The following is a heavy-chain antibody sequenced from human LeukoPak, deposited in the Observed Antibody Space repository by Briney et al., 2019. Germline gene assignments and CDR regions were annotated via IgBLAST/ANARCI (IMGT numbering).Heavy chain of an antibody. D-gene: IGHD5-12*01. CDR1: GGSISSYY. V-gene: IGHV4-4*07. Sequence: PSETLSLTCTVSGGSISSYYWGWIRQPAGKGLEWIGRIYTSGSTNYNPSLKSRVTMSVDTSKNQFSLKLSSVTAADTAVYYCARNRVRWLRLSPDFDYWGQGTLVTVSS. J-gene: IGHJ4*02. CDR3: ARNRVRWLRLSPDFDY. CDR2: IYTSGST.